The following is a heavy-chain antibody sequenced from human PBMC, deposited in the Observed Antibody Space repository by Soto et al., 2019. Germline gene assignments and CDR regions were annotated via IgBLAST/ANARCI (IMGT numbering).Heavy chain of an antibody. CDR3: ARDTTVYDCWSGPNYYYGMDV. D-gene: IGHD3-3*01. V-gene: IGHV4-31*03. J-gene: IGHJ6*02. Sequence: QVQLQESGPGLVKPSQTLSLTCTVSGGSISSGGYYWSWIRQHPGKGLEWIGYIYYSGSTYYNPSLKSRVTISVDTSKNQLSRKLSSGTAADTAVYYWARDTTVYDCWSGPNYYYGMDVWGQGTTVTVSS. CDR2: IYYSGST. CDR1: GGSISSGGYY.